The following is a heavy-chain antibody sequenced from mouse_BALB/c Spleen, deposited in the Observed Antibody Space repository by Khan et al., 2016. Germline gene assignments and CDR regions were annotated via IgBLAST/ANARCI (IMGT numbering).Heavy chain of an antibody. CDR2: ISYSGST. Sequence: EVQLQESGPGLVTPSQSLSLTCTVTGSSITSDYAWNWVRQFPGNKLEWRGYISYSGSTSYHPSLKSRISLTRDTSKNQFLQQLKSVTAVHTATYGCASETTDWGQGTTRTDSS. J-gene: IGHJ2*01. V-gene: IGHV3-2*02. CDR3: ASETTD. CDR1: GSSITSDYA. D-gene: IGHD2-13*01.